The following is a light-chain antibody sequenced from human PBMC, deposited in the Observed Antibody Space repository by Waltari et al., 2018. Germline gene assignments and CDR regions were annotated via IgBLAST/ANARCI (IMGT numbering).Light chain of an antibody. CDR3: SSSGTSSVVV. V-gene: IGLV2-14*01. CDR1: NTDVGSYKY. Sequence: QSALPQPASVSGSRGQSITISCSGTNTDVGSYKYVSWYQQYSDKAPKLLIYDVSKRPSGVSNRFSGSKSGSTASLTISGLRAEDEADYYCSSSGTSSVVVFGGGTKLTVL. J-gene: IGLJ2*01. CDR2: DVS.